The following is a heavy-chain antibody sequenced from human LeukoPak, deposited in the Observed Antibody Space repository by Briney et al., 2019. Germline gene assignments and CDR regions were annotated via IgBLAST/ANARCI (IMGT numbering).Heavy chain of an antibody. V-gene: IGHV3-74*01. CDR3: AREVGAIDY. D-gene: IGHD1-26*01. CDR2: INGDESDA. Sequence: GGSLRLSCAASGFPFSNYWMHWVRQAPGKGPVWVSHINGDESDANYADSVKGRFTISRDNAKNTLFLQMNSLRAEDTAVYYCAREVGAIDYWGQGTLVTVSS. CDR1: GFPFSNYW. J-gene: IGHJ4*02.